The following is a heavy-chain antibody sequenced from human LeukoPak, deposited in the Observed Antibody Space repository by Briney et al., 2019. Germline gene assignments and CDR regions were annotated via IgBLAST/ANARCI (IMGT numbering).Heavy chain of an antibody. D-gene: IGHD1-26*01. CDR2: INWNGGST. CDR1: GFTFDDYG. Sequence: GGSLRLSCAASGFTFDDYGMSWVRQAPGKGLEWASGINWNGGSTGYADSVKGRFTISRDNAKNSLYLQMNSLRAEDTALYYCARVGTSGSYYDDFDYWGQGTLVTVSS. V-gene: IGHV3-20*04. CDR3: ARVGTSGSYYDDFDY. J-gene: IGHJ4*02.